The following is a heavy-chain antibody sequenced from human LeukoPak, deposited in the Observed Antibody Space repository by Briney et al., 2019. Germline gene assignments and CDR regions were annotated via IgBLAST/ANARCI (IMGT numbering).Heavy chain of an antibody. CDR2: ISTDSGTL. CDR1: GFTFSAYH. CDR3: ERRDPFDY. V-gene: IGHV3-48*02. Sequence: GGSLRLSCASSGFTFSAYHMNWVRQAPGKGREGMAFISTDSGTLYYADSVKGRFTISRDNAANSLYLQMNNLRDEDKGVYYCERRDPFDYWRQGPMVTVSS. J-gene: IGHJ4*02.